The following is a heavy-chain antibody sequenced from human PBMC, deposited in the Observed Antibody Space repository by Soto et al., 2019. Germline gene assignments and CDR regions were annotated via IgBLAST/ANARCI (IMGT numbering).Heavy chain of an antibody. D-gene: IGHD3-3*01. V-gene: IGHV3-48*01. CDR1: GFTFGSYS. J-gene: IGHJ4*02. CDR3: ASTSSPYYDFWSGPPLDY. CDR2: ISSSSSTI. Sequence: GGSLRLSCAASGFTFGSYSMNWVRQAPGKGLEWVSYISSSSSTIYYADSVKGRFTISRDNAKNSLYLQMNSLRAEDTAVYYCASTSSPYYDFWSGPPLDYWGQGTLVTVSS.